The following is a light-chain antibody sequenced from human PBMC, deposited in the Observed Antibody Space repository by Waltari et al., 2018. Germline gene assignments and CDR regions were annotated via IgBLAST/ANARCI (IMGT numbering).Light chain of an antibody. CDR2: AVI. Sequence: QSALPQPAAASGSPGESITLSCTGPSSYVGNYKRASWSQQPQGKAPNLRFYAVIKRPSGVSDRFSGSKSGDMASLTISGLQPEDEAEYFCSSYAGSSKGVFGGGTKVTVL. V-gene: IGLV2-23*02. CDR1: SSYVGNYKR. J-gene: IGLJ2*01. CDR3: SSYAGSSKGV.